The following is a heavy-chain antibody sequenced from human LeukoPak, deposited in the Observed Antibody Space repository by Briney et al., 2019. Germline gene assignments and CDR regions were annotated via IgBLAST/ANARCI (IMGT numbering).Heavy chain of an antibody. Sequence: SSETLSLTCTVSGGPISSSTHRWGWIRQPPGEGLEWIGSIYFSGQTHYNFSLQSRVTLFVDTSQNRFSLNLTSVTAADTALYYCARISMFPGDGWKTDLRFYFDTWGQGTLATVSS. CDR3: ARISMFPGDGWKTDLRFYFDT. CDR1: GGPISSSTHR. J-gene: IGHJ4*02. D-gene: IGHD5/OR15-5a*01. CDR2: IYFSGQT. V-gene: IGHV4-39*02.